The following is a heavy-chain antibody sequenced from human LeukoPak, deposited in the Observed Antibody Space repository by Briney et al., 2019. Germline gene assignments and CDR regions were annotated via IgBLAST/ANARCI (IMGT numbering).Heavy chain of an antibody. D-gene: IGHD2-2*01. CDR1: GYTFTNYD. Sequence: ASVKVSCKSSGYTFTNYDINWVRQATGQGLEWIGWMNPSSGNTGFAQRFQGRVSMTKDTSIRTVYMELSSLTSEDTGMYYCARGFYCTSSNCIAQYFDYWGQGALVTVSS. CDR3: ARGFYCTSSNCIAQYFDY. J-gene: IGHJ4*02. CDR2: MNPSSGNT. V-gene: IGHV1-8*01.